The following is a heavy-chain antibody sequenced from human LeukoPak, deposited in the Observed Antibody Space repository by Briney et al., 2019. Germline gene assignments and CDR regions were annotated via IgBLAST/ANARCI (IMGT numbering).Heavy chain of an antibody. J-gene: IGHJ4*02. CDR2: INPNSGVT. V-gene: IGHV1-2*02. Sequence: ASVKVSCKASGYTVTGHYLHWVRQAPGQGLGWMGWINPNSGVTNYAQKFQGRVTMTRDTSINTAYMELHSLTSDDTAMYCCAKDAYSGFSSSYNMDSWGQGTLVTVSS. CDR3: AKDAYSGFSSSYNMDS. CDR1: GYTVTGHY. D-gene: IGHD5-18*01.